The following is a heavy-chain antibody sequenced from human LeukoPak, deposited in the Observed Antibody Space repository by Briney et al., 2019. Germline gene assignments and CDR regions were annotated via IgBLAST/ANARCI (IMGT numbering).Heavy chain of an antibody. V-gene: IGHV4-31*03. Sequence: SQTLSLTCTVSGGSISSGGYYWSWIRQHPGKGLEWIGYIYYSGSTYYNPSLKSRVTISVDTSKNQFSLKLSSVTAADTAVYYCARSQSGAKGVGYWGRGTLVTVSS. CDR3: ARSQSGAKGVGY. CDR2: IYYSGST. D-gene: IGHD3-10*01. CDR1: GGSISSGGYY. J-gene: IGHJ4*02.